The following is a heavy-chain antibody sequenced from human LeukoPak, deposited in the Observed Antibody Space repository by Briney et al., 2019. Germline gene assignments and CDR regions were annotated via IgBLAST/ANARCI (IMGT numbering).Heavy chain of an antibody. CDR1: GGSISSYY. J-gene: IGHJ1*01. CDR2: IYYSGST. V-gene: IGHV4-59*01. D-gene: IGHD3-10*01. Sequence: PSETLSLTCTVSGGSISSYYWSWLRQPPGKGLEWIGYIYYSGSTNYNPSLKSRVTISVDTSKNQFSLKLSSVTAADTAVYYCARAPSIGYFQHWGQGTLVTVSS. CDR3: ARAPSIGYFQH.